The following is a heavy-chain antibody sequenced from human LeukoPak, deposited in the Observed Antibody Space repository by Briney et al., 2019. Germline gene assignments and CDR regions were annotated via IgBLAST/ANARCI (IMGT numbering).Heavy chain of an antibody. D-gene: IGHD3-9*01. CDR1: GGSISSSSYY. CDR3: ASSVGYFDWFIS. CDR2: IYYSGST. J-gene: IGHJ3*01. V-gene: IGHV4-39*07. Sequence: SETLSLTCTVSGGSISSSSYYWGWIRQPPGKGLEWIASIYYSGSTYYNPSLKSRVTISVDTSKNQFSLKLSSVTAADTAVYYCASSVGYFDWFISWGQGTMVTVSS.